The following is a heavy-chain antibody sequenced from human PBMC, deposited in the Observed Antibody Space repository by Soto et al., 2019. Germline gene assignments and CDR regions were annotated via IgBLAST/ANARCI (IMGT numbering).Heavy chain of an antibody. D-gene: IGHD2-15*01. CDR3: APLSVSLSGPYGIHV. CDR1: GGSFSGYY. Sequence: PSETLSLTCAVYGGSFSGYYWSWIRPPPGKGLEWIGEINHSGGTNYNPSLKSRVTISVDTSKNQFSLKLNSVTAADTAVYYCAPLSVSLSGPYGIHVWGQGTTVTVSS. CDR2: INHSGGT. V-gene: IGHV4-34*01. J-gene: IGHJ6*02.